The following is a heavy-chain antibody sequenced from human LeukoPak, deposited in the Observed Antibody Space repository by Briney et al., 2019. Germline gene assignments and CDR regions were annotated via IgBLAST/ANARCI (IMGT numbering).Heavy chain of an antibody. Sequence: PGGSLRLSCAASGFTFSSYAMHWVRQAPGKGLEWVAFIRYDGSNKYYADSVKGRFTISRDNAKNSLYLQMKSLRAEDTAVYYCARGGFDWLLFNYYYYMDVWGKGTTVTISS. CDR1: GFTFSSYA. D-gene: IGHD3-9*01. J-gene: IGHJ6*03. CDR3: ARGGFDWLLFNYYYYMDV. V-gene: IGHV3-30*02. CDR2: IRYDGSNK.